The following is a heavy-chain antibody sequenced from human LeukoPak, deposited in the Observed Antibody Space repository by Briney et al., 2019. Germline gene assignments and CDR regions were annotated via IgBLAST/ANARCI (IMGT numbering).Heavy chain of an antibody. V-gene: IGHV3-21*01. CDR1: GLTVSSNY. CDR2: ISSSSSYI. Sequence: PGGSLRLSCAASGLTVSSNYMSWVRQAPGKGLEWVSSISSSSSYIYYADSVKGRFTISRDNAKNSLYLQMDSLTAEDTAVYYCTRKGSQWDFLVDYWGQGIRVTVSP. CDR3: TRKGSQWDFLVDY. J-gene: IGHJ4*02. D-gene: IGHD2/OR15-2a*01.